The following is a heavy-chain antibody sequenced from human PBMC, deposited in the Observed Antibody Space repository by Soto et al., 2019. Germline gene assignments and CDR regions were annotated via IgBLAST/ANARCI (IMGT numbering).Heavy chain of an antibody. Sequence: QVQLQQWGAGLLKHSETLSLTCAFYGGSFSGYYWSWIRQPPWKGLEWIGEINHSASTNYNPFLKSRVTISVDTSKNQFSLKLSSVTAADTAVYYCARDVGSSSSGELLNFDYWGPGTLGTVSS. J-gene: IGHJ4*02. V-gene: IGHV4-34*01. CDR3: ARDVGSSSSGELLNFDY. CDR1: GGSFSGYY. D-gene: IGHD6-6*01. CDR2: INHSAST.